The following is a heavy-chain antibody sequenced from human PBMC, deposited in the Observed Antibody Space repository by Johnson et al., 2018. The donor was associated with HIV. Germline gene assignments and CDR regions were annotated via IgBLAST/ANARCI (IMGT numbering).Heavy chain of an antibody. CDR2: ISGSGGST. Sequence: VQLVESGGGVVRPGGSLRLSCAASGFTFDDYGMSWVRQAPGKGLEWVSAISGSGGSTYYADSVKGRFTISRDNSKNTLYLQMNSLRAEDTAVYYCARAYDSGAVDIWGQGTMVTVSS. D-gene: IGHD3-22*01. V-gene: IGHV3-23*04. J-gene: IGHJ3*02. CDR1: GFTFDDYG. CDR3: ARAYDSGAVDI.